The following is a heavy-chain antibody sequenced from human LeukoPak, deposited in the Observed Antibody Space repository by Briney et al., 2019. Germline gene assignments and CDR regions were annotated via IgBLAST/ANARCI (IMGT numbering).Heavy chain of an antibody. D-gene: IGHD3-10*02. J-gene: IGHJ5*02. CDR1: GVFINDHY. V-gene: IGHV4-59*11. Sequence: ASETLSLTCAVAGVFINDHYWTWIRQAPGKGLEWIGYISNSGTTDYNPSLKSRVTMSVDTSQNEFSLKLTSVTAADTAMYYCSRVVRGASTSNFFDPWGQGTLVTVSS. CDR3: SRVVRGASTSNFFDP. CDR2: ISNSGTT.